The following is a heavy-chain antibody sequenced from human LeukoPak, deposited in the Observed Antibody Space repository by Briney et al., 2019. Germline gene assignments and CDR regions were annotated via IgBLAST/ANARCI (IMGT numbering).Heavy chain of an antibody. CDR2: ISSSSSYI. Sequence: GGSLRLSCAASGFTFSSYSMNWVRQAPGKGLEWVSSISSSSSYIYYADSVKGRFTISRDNAKNSLYLQMNSQRAEDTAVYYCARQYCSSTSCYPSVKAKIDYWGQGTLVTVSS. J-gene: IGHJ4*02. D-gene: IGHD2-2*01. V-gene: IGHV3-21*01. CDR1: GFTFSSYS. CDR3: ARQYCSSTSCYPSVKAKIDY.